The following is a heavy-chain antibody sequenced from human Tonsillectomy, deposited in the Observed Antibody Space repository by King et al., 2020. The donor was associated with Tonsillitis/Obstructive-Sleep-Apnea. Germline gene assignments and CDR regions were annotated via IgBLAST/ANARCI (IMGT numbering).Heavy chain of an antibody. CDR2: IWYDGSNK. V-gene: IGHV3-33*01. J-gene: IGHJ4*02. D-gene: IGHD3-3*01. CDR3: ARGTYDFWSGYEKKFDY. CDR1: GFPFSSYG. Sequence: VQLVESGGGVVQPGRSLRLSCAASGFPFSSYGMHWVRQAPGKGLEWVAVIWYDGSNKYYADSVKGRFTISRDNSKNTLYLQMNSLRAEDTAVYYCARGTYDFWSGYEKKFDYWGQGTLVTVSS.